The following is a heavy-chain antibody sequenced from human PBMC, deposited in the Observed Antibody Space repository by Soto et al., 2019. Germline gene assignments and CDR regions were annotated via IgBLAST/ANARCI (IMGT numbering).Heavy chain of an antibody. D-gene: IGHD6-13*01. CDR2: TYYRSKWYN. CDR3: AREFPVAAAAPGYYYYGMDV. J-gene: IGHJ6*02. V-gene: IGHV6-1*01. Sequence: PSQTLSLTCAISGDSVSSNSAAWNWIRQSPSRGLEWLGRTYYRSKWYNDYAVSVKSRITINPDTSKNQFSLQLNSVTPEDTAVYYCAREFPVAAAAPGYYYYGMDVWGQGTAVTVSS. CDR1: GDSVSSNSAA.